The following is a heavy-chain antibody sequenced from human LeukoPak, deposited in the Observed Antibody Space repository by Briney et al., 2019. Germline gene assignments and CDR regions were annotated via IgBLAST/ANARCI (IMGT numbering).Heavy chain of an antibody. V-gene: IGHV4-39*02. CDR1: GGSISSSSYY. D-gene: IGHD1-26*01. J-gene: IGHJ4*02. CDR3: ARGALKWELPPIRARKSYYFDY. Sequence: PSETLSLTCTVSGGSISSSSYYWGWIRQPPGKGLEWIGSIYHSGSTYYNPSLKSRVTISVDTSKNHFSLKLGSVTAADTAVYYCARGALKWELPPIRARKSYYFDYWGQGTLVTVSS. CDR2: IYHSGST.